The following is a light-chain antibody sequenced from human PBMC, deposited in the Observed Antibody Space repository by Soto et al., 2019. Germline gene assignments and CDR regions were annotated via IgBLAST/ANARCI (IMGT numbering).Light chain of an antibody. V-gene: IGKV3-15*01. CDR2: GAS. J-gene: IGKJ2*01. Sequence: EIVMTQSPATLSVSPGERATLSCRASQSVSSNLAWYQQKPGQAPRLLIYGASTRATGIPARFSGSGSGTEFTITISSLQSEDFAVYYCQQYNNWYPFGQGTKLESK. CDR3: QQYNNWYP. CDR1: QSVSSN.